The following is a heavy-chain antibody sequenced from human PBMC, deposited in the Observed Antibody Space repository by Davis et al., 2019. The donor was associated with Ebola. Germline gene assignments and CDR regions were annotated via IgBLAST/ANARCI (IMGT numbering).Heavy chain of an antibody. CDR3: ARHGHYGMDV. Sequence: PSETLSLTCTVSGDSISHYYWSWIRQPPGKGLEWIGKINHSGSTNYNPSLKSRVTISVDTSKNQFSLKLSSVTAADTAVYYCARHGHYGMDVWGQGTTVTVSS. J-gene: IGHJ6*02. V-gene: IGHV4-34*01. CDR2: INHSGST. CDR1: GDSISHYY.